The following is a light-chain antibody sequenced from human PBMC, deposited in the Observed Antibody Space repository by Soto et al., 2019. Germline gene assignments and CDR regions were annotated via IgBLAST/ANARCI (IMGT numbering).Light chain of an antibody. CDR3: QQYNNRPPIT. V-gene: IGKV3D-15*01. CDR1: QSVASD. Sequence: EIVMTQSPATLSVSPGERATLSCRASQSVASDLAWYQQKPGQAPRLLIYGASTRATAIPARFTGSGSGTEFTLNITSLQSEDFAVYYCQQYNNRPPITFGQGTRLEI. CDR2: GAS. J-gene: IGKJ5*01.